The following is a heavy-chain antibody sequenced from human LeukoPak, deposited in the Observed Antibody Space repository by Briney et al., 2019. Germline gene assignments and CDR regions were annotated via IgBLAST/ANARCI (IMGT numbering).Heavy chain of an antibody. CDR3: AREWRESWFDP. J-gene: IGHJ5*02. V-gene: IGHV1-3*01. CDR1: GYTFNSYV. D-gene: IGHD1-26*01. Sequence: ASVKVSCKASGYTFNSYVMHWVRQAPGQRLEWMGWINAGNGNTEYSQKFQGRVTITRDTSASTAYMELSSLRSEDTAVYYCAREWRESWFDPWGQGTLVTVSS. CDR2: INAGNGNT.